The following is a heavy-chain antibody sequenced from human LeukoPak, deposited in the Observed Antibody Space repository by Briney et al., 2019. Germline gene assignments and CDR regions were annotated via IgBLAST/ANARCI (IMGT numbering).Heavy chain of an antibody. CDR3: ARGSSTLTNCFDP. J-gene: IGHJ5*02. V-gene: IGHV1-2*02. CDR2: INPNSGGT. D-gene: IGHD2-2*01. CDR1: EYTFTVYY. Sequence: ASVKVSCKASEYTFTVYYMHWVRQAPGQGLEWMGWINPNSGGTNYAQKFQGRVTMTRDTSISTAYMELSRLRSDDTAVYYCARGSSTLTNCFDPWGQGTRVTVSS.